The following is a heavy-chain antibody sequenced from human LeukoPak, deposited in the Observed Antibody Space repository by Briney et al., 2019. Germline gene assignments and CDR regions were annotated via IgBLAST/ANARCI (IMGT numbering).Heavy chain of an antibody. CDR1: GFTFSXXX. J-gene: IGHJ6*03. CDR2: IRYDGSNK. V-gene: IGHV3-30*02. D-gene: IGHD6-13*01. Sequence: XASGFTFSXXXXXWVRXAPGXXXXXXXXIRYDGSNKYYADSVKGRFTISRDNSKNTLYLQMNSLRAEDTAVYYCAREMEGFIAAAGPYYYYYYMDVWGKGTTVTVSS. CDR3: AREMEGFIAAAGPYYYYYYMDV.